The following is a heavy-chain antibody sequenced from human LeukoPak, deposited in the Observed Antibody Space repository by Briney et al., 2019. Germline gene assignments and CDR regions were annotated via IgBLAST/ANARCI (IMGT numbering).Heavy chain of an antibody. CDR1: DGSISSYY. CDR2: ISTSGST. D-gene: IGHD5-12*01. J-gene: IGHJ6*03. Sequence: TSETLSLTCTVSDGSISSYYWSWIRQPAGKGLEWIGRISTSGSTNYNPSLKSRVTMSVDTSKNQFSLKPSSVTAADTAVYYCAREVGGYSGYDSLHYYYYMDVWGKGTTVTVSS. CDR3: AREVGGYSGYDSLHYYYYMDV. V-gene: IGHV4-4*07.